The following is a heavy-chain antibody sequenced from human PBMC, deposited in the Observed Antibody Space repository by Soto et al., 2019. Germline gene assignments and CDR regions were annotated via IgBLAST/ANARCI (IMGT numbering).Heavy chain of an antibody. V-gene: IGHV5-51*01. CDR1: GYSFTIYC. CDR2: IYPGDSDT. J-gene: IGHJ4*02. Sequence: GESLKISCKGSGYSFTIYCIGWVLQMPGKGLEWMGIIYPGDSDTRYSPSFQGQVTISADKSISTAYLQWSSLKASDTAMYYCARHAISGYDAQFDYWGQGTLVTVSS. CDR3: ARHAISGYDAQFDY. D-gene: IGHD5-12*01.